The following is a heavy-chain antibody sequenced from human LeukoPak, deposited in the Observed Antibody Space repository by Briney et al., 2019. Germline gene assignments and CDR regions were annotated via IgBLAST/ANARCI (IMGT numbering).Heavy chain of an antibody. Sequence: GGSLRLSCAASGFTFSTYGMHVVRQAPGKGLEWVAVISYDGSNKYYADCVKDRLTISRDKSKNTLYLLMNSLRSEDTAVYYCARSGYYGLGSKGFEHWGQGTLVTVSS. J-gene: IGHJ4*02. CDR1: GFTFSTYG. CDR2: ISYDGSNK. D-gene: IGHD3-10*01. V-gene: IGHV3-30*03. CDR3: ARSGYYGLGSKGFEH.